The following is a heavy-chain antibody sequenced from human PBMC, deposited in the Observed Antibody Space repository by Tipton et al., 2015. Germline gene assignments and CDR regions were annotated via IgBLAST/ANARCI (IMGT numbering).Heavy chain of an antibody. D-gene: IGHD1-26*01. Sequence: GLVKPSQTLSLTCAISGDSVSTNSAAWNWIRQSPSRGLEWLGRTYYRSKWYNDYAVSVKSRITINPDTSKNQFSLKVTSVAAADTAVYYCARTLSGSYSDGLYYYGMDVWGQGTTVTVSS. V-gene: IGHV6-1*01. CDR1: GDSVSTNSAA. J-gene: IGHJ6*02. CDR2: TYYRSKWYN. CDR3: ARTLSGSYSDGLYYYGMDV.